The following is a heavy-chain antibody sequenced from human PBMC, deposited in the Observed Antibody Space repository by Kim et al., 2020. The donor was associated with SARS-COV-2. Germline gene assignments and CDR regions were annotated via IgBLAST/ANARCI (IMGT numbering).Heavy chain of an antibody. V-gene: IGHV1-69*13. CDR2: IIPIFGTA. Sequence: SVKVSCKASGGTFSSYAISWVRQAPGQGLEWMGGIIPIFGTANYAQKFQGRVTITADESTSTAYMELSSLRSEDTAVYYCARWRVSPYDSSGSRITRGRWFDPWGQGTLVTVSS. J-gene: IGHJ5*02. CDR1: GGTFSSYA. CDR3: ARWRVSPYDSSGSRITRGRWFDP. D-gene: IGHD3-22*01.